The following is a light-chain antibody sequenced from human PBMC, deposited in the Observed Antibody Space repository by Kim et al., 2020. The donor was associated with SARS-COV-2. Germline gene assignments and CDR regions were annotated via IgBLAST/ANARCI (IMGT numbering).Light chain of an antibody. J-gene: IGKJ1*01. CDR2: GAS. CDR1: QSVSSN. Sequence: EIVMTQSPATLSVSPGERATLSCRASQSVSSNLAWYQQKPGQAPRLLIYGASTRATGIPARFSGSGSGTEFTLTISSLQSEDFAVYYCQKYNNWATWTFGQGTKGEIK. CDR3: QKYNNWATWT. V-gene: IGKV3-15*01.